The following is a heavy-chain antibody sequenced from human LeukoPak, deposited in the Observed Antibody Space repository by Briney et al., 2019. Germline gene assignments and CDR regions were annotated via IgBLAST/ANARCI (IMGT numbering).Heavy chain of an antibody. V-gene: IGHV3-74*01. J-gene: IGHJ4*02. CDR2: INSDGSST. D-gene: IGHD1-26*01. Sequence: TGGSLRLSCAASGFSFSSDWMHWVRQVPGEGLVWVSRINSDGSSTAYADSVKGRLTISRDNVKNTLYLQMNSLRVEDTAVYYCGRALGSPLDYWGQGTLVTVSS. CDR1: GFSFSSDW. CDR3: GRALGSPLDY.